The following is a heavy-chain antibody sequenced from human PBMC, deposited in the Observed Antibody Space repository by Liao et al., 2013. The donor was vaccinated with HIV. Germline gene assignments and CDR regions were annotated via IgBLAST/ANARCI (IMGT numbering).Heavy chain of an antibody. Sequence: QVQLQESGPGLVKPSQTLSLTCTVSGGSISSGSYYWSWIRQPAGKGLEWIGRIYTSGSTNYNPSLKSRVTISVDTSKNQFSLKLSSVTAADTAVYYCARAVRFLEWSYYYMDVWGKGTTGQPSP. CDR2: IYTSGST. CDR1: GGSISSGSYY. CDR3: ARAVRFLEWSYYYMDV. V-gene: IGHV4-61*02. D-gene: IGHD3-3*01. J-gene: IGHJ6*03.